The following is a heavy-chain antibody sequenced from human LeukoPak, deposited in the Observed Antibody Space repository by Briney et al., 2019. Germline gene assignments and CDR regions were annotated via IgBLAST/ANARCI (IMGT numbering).Heavy chain of an antibody. CDR1: GGSISTFY. J-gene: IGHJ4*02. D-gene: IGHD3-10*01. V-gene: IGHV4-59*12. CDR2: IYYSGST. CDR3: ARETVRGNSFDY. Sequence: SETLSLTCTVSGGSISTFYWSWIRQPPGKGLEWIGYIYYSGSTYYNPSLKSRVTISVDTSKNQFSLKLSSVTAADTAVYYCARETVRGNSFDYWGQGTLVTVSS.